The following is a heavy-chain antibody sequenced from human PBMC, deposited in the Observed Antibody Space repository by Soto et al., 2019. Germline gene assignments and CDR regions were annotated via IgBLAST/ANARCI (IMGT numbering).Heavy chain of an antibody. CDR1: GGSISSGGYY. D-gene: IGHD4-17*01. V-gene: IGHV4-31*03. CDR2: IYYSGST. J-gene: IGHJ6*03. Sequence: SETLSLTCTVSGGSISSGGYYWSWIRQHPGKGLEWIGYIYYSGSTYYNPSLKSRVTISVDTSKNQFSLKLSSVTAADTAVYYCARVYGDYSDGYMDVWGKGTTVTVSS. CDR3: ARVYGDYSDGYMDV.